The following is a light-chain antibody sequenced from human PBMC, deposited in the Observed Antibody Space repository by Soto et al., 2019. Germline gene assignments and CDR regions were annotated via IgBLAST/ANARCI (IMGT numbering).Light chain of an antibody. CDR3: QQSYSLPYT. V-gene: IGKV1-6*01. J-gene: IGKJ2*01. CDR2: GAS. CDR1: QGIRND. Sequence: AIQMTQSPSSLSASVGDRVTITCRASQGIRNDLGWYQQKPGKAPKFLIYGASSLQSGVPSRFSGGGSGTDFTLTINSLQPEDFATYHCQQSYSLPYTFGQGTKLDIK.